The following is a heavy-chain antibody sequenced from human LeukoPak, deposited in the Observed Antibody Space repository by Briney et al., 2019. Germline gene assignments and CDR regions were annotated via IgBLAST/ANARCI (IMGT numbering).Heavy chain of an antibody. Sequence: ASVKVSCKASGYTFTSYAINWVRRAPGQGLEWMGWINTNTGNPTYAQGFTGRFVFSLDTSVSTAYLQISSLKAEDTAVYYCARDLRQLWSNDAFDIWGRGTMVTVSS. V-gene: IGHV7-4-1*02. CDR2: INTNTGNP. CDR1: GYTFTSYA. CDR3: ARDLRQLWSNDAFDI. D-gene: IGHD5-18*01. J-gene: IGHJ3*02.